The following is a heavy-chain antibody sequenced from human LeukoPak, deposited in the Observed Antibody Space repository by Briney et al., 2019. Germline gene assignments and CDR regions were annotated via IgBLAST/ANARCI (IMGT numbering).Heavy chain of an antibody. J-gene: IGHJ4*02. CDR3: ARVSLIYGSGSYYQSPLAY. V-gene: IGHV1-2*04. D-gene: IGHD3-10*01. CDR1: GYTFTDYC. Sequence: ASVKVSCKASGYTFTDYCMHWVRQAPGQGLEWIGWINPNSGATNYAQKFQGWVTMTRDTSISTAYMELSRLKSDDTAVYYCARVSLIYGSGSYYQSPLAYWGQGTLVTVSS. CDR2: INPNSGAT.